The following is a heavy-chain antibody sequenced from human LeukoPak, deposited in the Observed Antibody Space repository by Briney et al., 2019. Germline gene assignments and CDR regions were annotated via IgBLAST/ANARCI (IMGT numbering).Heavy chain of an antibody. J-gene: IGHJ4*02. CDR3: ARAYYESSAYRHAVYFDY. V-gene: IGHV1-46*02. Sequence: GASVKVSCKASGYTFNSSYMHWVRQAPGQGLEWMGIINPSDDSTRYAQKFQGRVTMTKDTSTNTVYMHLSSLSSDDTAVYYCARAYYESSAYRHAVYFDYWGQGTLFTVSS. D-gene: IGHD3-22*01. CDR2: INPSDDST. CDR1: GYTFNSSY.